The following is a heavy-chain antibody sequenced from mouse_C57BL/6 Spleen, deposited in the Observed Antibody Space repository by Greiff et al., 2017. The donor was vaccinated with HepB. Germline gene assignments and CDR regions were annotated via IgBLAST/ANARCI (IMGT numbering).Heavy chain of an antibody. Sequence: QVQLQQSGAELVKPGASVKISCKASGYAFSSYWMNWVKQRPGKGLEWIGQIYPGDGDTNYNGKFKGKATLTADKSSSTAYMQLSSLTSEDSAVYFCARGGSNYPVFDYWGQGTTLTVSS. CDR2: IYPGDGDT. CDR1: GYAFSSYW. V-gene: IGHV1-80*01. J-gene: IGHJ2*01. D-gene: IGHD1-1*02. CDR3: ARGGSNYPVFDY.